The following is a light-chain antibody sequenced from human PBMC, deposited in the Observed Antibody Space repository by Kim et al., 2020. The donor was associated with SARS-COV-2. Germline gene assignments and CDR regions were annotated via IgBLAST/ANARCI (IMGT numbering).Light chain of an antibody. CDR2: GTT. CDR3: NSRDSRGNQVV. J-gene: IGLJ2*01. CDR1: SLGSYY. V-gene: IGLV3-19*01. Sequence: SSELTQDPAVSVALGQTVRITCQGDSLGSYYASWYQQKPGQAPVIVIYGTTNRPSGIPDGFLGYSSGNTASLTIPGAPAEDEPDSYCNSRDSRGNQVVFG.